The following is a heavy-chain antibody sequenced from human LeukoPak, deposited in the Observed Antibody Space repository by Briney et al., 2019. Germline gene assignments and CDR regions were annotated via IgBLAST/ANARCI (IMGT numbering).Heavy chain of an antibody. CDR3: ARNYDVLTGYPYYFDH. CDR1: GFTFTDYW. Sequence: GGSLRLSCTTSGFTFTDYWMTWVRQAPGKGLEWVANINQDGSKKFYVDSVKGRFTISRDNAKNSLYLQMSSLTPEDTAVYYCARNYDVLTGYPYYFDHWGQGILVTVSS. CDR2: INQDGSKK. J-gene: IGHJ4*02. D-gene: IGHD3-9*01. V-gene: IGHV3-7*01.